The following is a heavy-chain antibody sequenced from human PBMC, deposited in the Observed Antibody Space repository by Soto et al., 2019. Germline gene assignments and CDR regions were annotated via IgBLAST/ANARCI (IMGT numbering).Heavy chain of an antibody. V-gene: IGHV3-30*18. J-gene: IGHJ4*02. CDR3: AKGGMTTVTPFDY. CDR1: GFTFGSYG. D-gene: IGHD4-17*01. CDR2: ISYDGSNK. Sequence: QVQLVESGGGVVQPGRSLRLSCAASGFTFGSYGMHWVRQAPGKGLEWVAVISYDGSNKYYADSVKGRFTISRDNSKNALYLQMNSLRAEDTAVYYCAKGGMTTVTPFDYWGQGTLVTVSS.